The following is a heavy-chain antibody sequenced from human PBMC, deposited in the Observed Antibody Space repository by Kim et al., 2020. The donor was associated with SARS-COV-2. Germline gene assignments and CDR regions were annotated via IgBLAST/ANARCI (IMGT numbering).Heavy chain of an antibody. V-gene: IGHV3-11*06. CDR3: ARDPVSYGDAFDI. Sequence: YADSVKGRFTISRDNAKNSLYLQMNSLRAEDTAVYYCARDPVSYGDAFDIWGQGTMVTVSS. J-gene: IGHJ3*02. D-gene: IGHD3-10*01.